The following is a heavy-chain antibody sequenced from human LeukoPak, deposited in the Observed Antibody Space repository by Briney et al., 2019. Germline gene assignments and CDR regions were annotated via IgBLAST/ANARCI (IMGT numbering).Heavy chain of an antibody. D-gene: IGHD4-17*01. CDR3: ARDFYGDYSFDY. J-gene: IGHJ4*02. CDR1: GFTFTTYS. CDR2: ITSSSYI. Sequence: PGGSLRLSCAASGFTFTTYSMNWGRQAPGKGLEWVSSITSSSYIYYADSVKGRFTISRDNAKNSLYLQLTSLGAEDTAVYYCARDFYGDYSFDYWGQGTLVTVSS. V-gene: IGHV3-21*01.